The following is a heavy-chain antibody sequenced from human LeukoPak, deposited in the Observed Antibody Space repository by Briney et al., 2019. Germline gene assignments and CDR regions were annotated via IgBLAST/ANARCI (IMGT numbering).Heavy chain of an antibody. D-gene: IGHD4-17*01. J-gene: IGHJ4*02. CDR1: GYTFTSYG. CDR2: INTNTGNP. CDR3: ARVRPAWTTVTTYYFDY. Sequence: ASVKVSCKASGYTFTSYGISWVRQAPGQGLEWMGWINTNTGNPTYTQGFTGRFVFSLDTSVSTAYLQISSLKAEDTAVYYCARVRPAWTTVTTYYFDYWGQGTLVTVSS. V-gene: IGHV7-4-1*02.